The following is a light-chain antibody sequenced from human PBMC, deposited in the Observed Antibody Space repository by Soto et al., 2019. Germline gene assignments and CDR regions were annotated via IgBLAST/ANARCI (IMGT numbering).Light chain of an antibody. Sequence: QSVLTQPASVSGSPGQSITISCTGASSDVGGYNYVSWYQQHPGKAPKLLIYEVTNRPSGVSNRFSGSKSGNTASLTISGLRAEEEADYYCSSYTTSTTTYVFGTGTKVNVL. CDR2: EVT. V-gene: IGLV2-14*01. CDR3: SSYTTSTTTYV. J-gene: IGLJ1*01. CDR1: SSDVGGYNY.